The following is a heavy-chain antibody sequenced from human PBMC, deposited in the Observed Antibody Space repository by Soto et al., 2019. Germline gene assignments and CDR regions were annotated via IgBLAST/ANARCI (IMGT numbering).Heavy chain of an antibody. V-gene: IGHV4-34*01. J-gene: IGHJ5*02. Sequence: SETLSLTCAVYGGSFSGYYWSWIRQPPGKGLEWIGEINHSGSTNYNPSLKSRVTISVDTSKNQFSLKLSSVTAADTAVYYCARVTRGEFRSVVVPAAMPDKQTNWFDPWGQGTLVTVSS. CDR3: ARVTRGEFRSVVVPAAMPDKQTNWFDP. CDR1: GGSFSGYY. CDR2: INHSGST. D-gene: IGHD2-2*01.